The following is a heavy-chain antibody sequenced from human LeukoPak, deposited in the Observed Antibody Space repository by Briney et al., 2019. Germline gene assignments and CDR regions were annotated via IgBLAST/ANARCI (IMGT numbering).Heavy chain of an antibody. CDR2: IKKDGSEK. V-gene: IGHV3-7*03. Sequence: GGSLRLSCAPSGFTFSSYWMSWVRQAPGKGREWVANIKKDGSEKYYVDSVKGRFTISRDHAKNSMYMQMNSLRADHTAVYYCARKAYGLDVWGKGTTVTVSS. J-gene: IGHJ6*04. CDR1: GFTFSSYW. CDR3: ARKAYGLDV.